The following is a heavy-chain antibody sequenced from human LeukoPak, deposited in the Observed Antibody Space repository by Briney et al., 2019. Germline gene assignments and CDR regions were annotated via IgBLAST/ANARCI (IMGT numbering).Heavy chain of an antibody. J-gene: IGHJ4*02. CDR1: GFIFSTYW. V-gene: IGHV3-74*01. CDR2: INSDGSRI. Sequence: GGSLRLSCAASGFIFSTYWMHWVRQAPGKGLVWVSRINSDGSRISYADSVKGRFSISRDNAKNTLYLQMNSLRAEDTAVYYCARDNDDGGFDYWGQETLVTVCS. D-gene: IGHD1-1*01. CDR3: ARDNDDGGFDY.